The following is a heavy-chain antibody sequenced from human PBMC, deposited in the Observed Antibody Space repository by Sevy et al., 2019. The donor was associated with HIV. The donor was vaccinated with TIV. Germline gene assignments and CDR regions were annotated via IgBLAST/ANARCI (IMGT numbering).Heavy chain of an antibody. CDR1: GFTFSSYN. D-gene: IGHD4-4*01. J-gene: IGHJ4*02. V-gene: IGHV3-21*01. Sequence: GGSLRLSCAASGFTFSSYNINWVRQAPGKGLEWVSSISSSSSYRYYADSVKGRFTISRDNAKTSLFLQMNSLRAEDTAVYYCARGYSNYLIDYWGQGTLVTVSS. CDR3: ARGYSNYLIDY. CDR2: ISSSSSYR.